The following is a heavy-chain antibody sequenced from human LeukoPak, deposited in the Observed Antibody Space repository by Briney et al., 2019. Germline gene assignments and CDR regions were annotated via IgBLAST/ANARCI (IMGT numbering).Heavy chain of an antibody. D-gene: IGHD5-12*01. CDR2: ISSSISYI. V-gene: IGHV3-21*01. CDR1: GFTFSSYS. Sequence: GGSLRLSCAASGFTFSSYSMNWVRQAPGKGLEWVSSISSSISYIYYADSVKGRFTISRDNAKNSLYLQMNSLRAEDTAVYYCARDGVAMIVATKYYFDYWGQGTLVTVSS. J-gene: IGHJ4*02. CDR3: ARDGVAMIVATKYYFDY.